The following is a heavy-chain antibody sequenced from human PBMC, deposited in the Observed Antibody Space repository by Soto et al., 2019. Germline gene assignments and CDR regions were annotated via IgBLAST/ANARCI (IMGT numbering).Heavy chain of an antibody. D-gene: IGHD3-22*01. CDR3: ARGYYDSSGYYWVFDY. Sequence: VQLVQSGAEVKKPGGSLRLSCAASGFTFSSYSMNWVRQAPGKGLEWVSYISSSSSTIYYADSVKGRFTISRDNAKNSLYLQMNSLRAEDTAVYYCARGYYDSSGYYWVFDYWGQGTLVTVSS. CDR2: ISSSSSTI. V-gene: IGHV3-48*01. CDR1: GFTFSSYS. J-gene: IGHJ4*02.